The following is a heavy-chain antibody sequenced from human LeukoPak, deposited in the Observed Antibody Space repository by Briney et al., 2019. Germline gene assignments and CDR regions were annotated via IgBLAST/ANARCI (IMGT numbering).Heavy chain of an antibody. CDR1: GFTVSSNY. V-gene: IGHV3-53*01. D-gene: IGHD6-13*01. J-gene: IGHJ4*02. CDR3: ARLAAADYFDY. Sequence: GGSLRLSCAASGFTVSSNYMSWVRQAPGKGLEWVSVIYSGGSTYYADSVKGRFTISRDNSKNTLYLQMNSLRAEDTAVYYCARLAAADYFDYWGQGTLVTVSS. CDR2: IYSGGST.